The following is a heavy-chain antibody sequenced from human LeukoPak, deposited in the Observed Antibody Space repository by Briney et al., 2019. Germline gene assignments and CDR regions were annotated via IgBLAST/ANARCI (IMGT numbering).Heavy chain of an antibody. J-gene: IGHJ4*02. CDR1: GGTFTSYA. CDR2: IIPIFGTA. V-gene: IGHV1-69*05. CDR3: ARDRYDSSGYFDY. D-gene: IGHD3-22*01. Sequence: GASVKVSCKASGGTFTSYAISWVRQAPGQGLEWMGGIIPIFGTANYAQKFQGRVTITTDESTSTAYMELSSLRSEDTAVYYCARDRYDSSGYFDYWGQGTLVTVSS.